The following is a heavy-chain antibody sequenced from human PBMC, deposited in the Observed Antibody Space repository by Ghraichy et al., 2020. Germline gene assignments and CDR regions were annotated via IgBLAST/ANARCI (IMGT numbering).Heavy chain of an antibody. CDR2: IYSGGST. D-gene: IGHD5-12*01. CDR1: GFTVSSNY. Sequence: GGSLRLSCAASGFTVSSNYMSWVRQAPGKGLEWVSVIYSGGSTYYADSVKGRFTISRDNSKNTLYLQMNSLRAEDTAVYYCVVATHVSNDYWAREPWSPSPQ. V-gene: IGHV3-53*01. CDR3: VVATHVSNDY. J-gene: IGHJ4*02.